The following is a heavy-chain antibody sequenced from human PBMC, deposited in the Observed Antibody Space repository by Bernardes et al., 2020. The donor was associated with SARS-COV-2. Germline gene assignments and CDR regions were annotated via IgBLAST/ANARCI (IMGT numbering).Heavy chain of an antibody. CDR1: GFSFSDYA. V-gene: IGHV3-30*18. J-gene: IGHJ4*02. CDR2: IAYDGSYK. D-gene: IGHD1-26*01. Sequence: GGSLRLSCAASGFSFSDYAMHWVRQAPGKGLEWVAIIAYDGSYKYYADSVRGRFTVSRDTYRKTLDLQMSSLRPEDTAVYYCAKPTVRWVQLTTSFDSWGQGTLVTVSS. CDR3: AKPTVRWVQLTTSFDS.